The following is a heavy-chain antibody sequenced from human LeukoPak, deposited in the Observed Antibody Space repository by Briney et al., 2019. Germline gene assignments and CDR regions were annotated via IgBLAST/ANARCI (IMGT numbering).Heavy chain of an antibody. CDR1: GGSISSYY. D-gene: IGHD3-9*01. Sequence: SETLSLTCTVSGGSISSYYWSWIRQPPGRGLEWIGYIYYSGSTNYNPSLKSRVTISVDTSKNQFSLKLSSVTAADTAVYYCARAPGEWYDILTGYYNPSHWYFDLWGRGTLVTVSS. CDR3: ARAPGEWYDILTGYYNPSHWYFDL. V-gene: IGHV4-59*01. J-gene: IGHJ2*01. CDR2: IYYSGST.